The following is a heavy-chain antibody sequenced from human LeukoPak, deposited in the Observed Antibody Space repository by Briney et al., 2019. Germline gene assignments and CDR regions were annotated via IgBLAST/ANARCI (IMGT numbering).Heavy chain of an antibody. Sequence: GGSLRLSCAASGFSVSTDYMTWLRQAPGKGLEWVSTLYSGGNTYYADSVKGRFTISRDNSKNTLYLEMSSLRAEDTAVYYCARGWGSFENWGQGTLVAVSS. D-gene: IGHD7-27*01. CDR3: ARGWGSFEN. CDR1: GFSVSTDY. J-gene: IGHJ4*02. V-gene: IGHV3-53*01. CDR2: LYSGGNT.